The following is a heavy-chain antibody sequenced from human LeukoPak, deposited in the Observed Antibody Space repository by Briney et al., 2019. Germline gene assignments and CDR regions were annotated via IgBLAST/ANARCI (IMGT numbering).Heavy chain of an antibody. CDR1: GFTFSSYA. V-gene: IGHV3-23*01. D-gene: IGHD2-2*01. J-gene: IGHJ4*02. Sequence: PGGSLRLSCAASGFTFSSYAMSWVRQAPGKGLEWVSAISGSGGSTYYADSVKGRFTISRDNSKNTLYLQMNSLRAEDTAVYYCAKDLSYCSSTSCRLAPDYWGQGTLVTVSS. CDR2: ISGSGGST. CDR3: AKDLSYCSSTSCRLAPDY.